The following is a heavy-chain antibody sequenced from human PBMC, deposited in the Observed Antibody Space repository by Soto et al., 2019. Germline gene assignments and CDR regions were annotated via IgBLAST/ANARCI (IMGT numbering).Heavy chain of an antibody. CDR1: GYTFTYYH. V-gene: IGHV1-46*01. J-gene: IGHJ4*02. CDR3: ARVHDSYCLLFSLDY. CDR2: INPNGGDT. Sequence: QVQLVQSGAEVQKPGASVKVSCKASGYTFTYYHVHWVRQAPGQGLVWLGIINPNGGDTTYAQKFQGRVTMTRDTSTSTVYMEVSSLRSEDTALYCCARVHDSYCLLFSLDYWGQGTLVTVSS. D-gene: IGHD5-18*01.